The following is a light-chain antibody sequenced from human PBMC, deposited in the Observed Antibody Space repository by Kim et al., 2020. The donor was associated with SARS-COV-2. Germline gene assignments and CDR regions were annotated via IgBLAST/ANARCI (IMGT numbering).Light chain of an antibody. Sequence: TLTISCTRSSGSIATNCVQWYQQRPGSAPTTVIFEDDQRPSGVPDRFSGSIDSSSNSASLSISGLKIEDEADYYCQSYDSSNPFVVFGGGTQLTVL. CDR2: EDD. V-gene: IGLV6-57*03. J-gene: IGLJ2*01. CDR1: SGSIATNC. CDR3: QSYDSSNPFVV.